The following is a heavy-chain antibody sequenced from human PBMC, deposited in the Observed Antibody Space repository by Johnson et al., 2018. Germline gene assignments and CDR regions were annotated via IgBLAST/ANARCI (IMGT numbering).Heavy chain of an antibody. V-gene: IGHV1-69*06. D-gene: IGHD2-8*01. J-gene: IGHJ6*02. Sequence: VQLVESGSDFKKPGASVKLSCKASGGMFSSPAISWVRQAPGQGLEWMGGIIPMFGTANYAPRFQDRLTITADKPKSTVYMELSSLRTEATAIYYCAFCAHGFCYTGDFYGMDVWGQGTTVTVSS. CDR1: GGMFSSPA. CDR2: IIPMFGTA. CDR3: AFCAHGFCYTGDFYGMDV.